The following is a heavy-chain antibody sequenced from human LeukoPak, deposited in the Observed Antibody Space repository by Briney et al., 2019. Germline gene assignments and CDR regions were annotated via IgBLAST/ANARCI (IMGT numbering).Heavy chain of an antibody. J-gene: IGHJ4*02. CDR3: AKDAYYDYVWGSYRPLYFDY. V-gene: IGHV3-30-3*01. CDR2: ISYDGSNK. D-gene: IGHD3-16*02. Sequence: GGSLRLSCAASGFTFSSYAMHWVRQAPGKGLEWVAVISYDGSNKYYADSVKGRFTISRDNSKNTLYLQMNSLRAEDTAVYYRAKDAYYDYVWGSYRPLYFDYWGQGTLVTVSS. CDR1: GFTFSSYA.